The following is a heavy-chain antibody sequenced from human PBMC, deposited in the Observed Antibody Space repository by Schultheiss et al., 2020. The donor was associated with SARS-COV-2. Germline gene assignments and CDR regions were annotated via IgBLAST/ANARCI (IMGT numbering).Heavy chain of an antibody. CDR2: IYYDGINK. V-gene: IGHV3-30*03. J-gene: IGHJ2*01. CDR3: ARNWYFDL. Sequence: GGSLRLSCAASGFTFSSYSMNWVRQAPGKGLEWVGIIYYDGINKYYGDSVKGRFTISRDNSKNTLYLQMDSLRAEDMAVYYCARNWYFDLWGRGTLVTVSS. CDR1: GFTFSSYS.